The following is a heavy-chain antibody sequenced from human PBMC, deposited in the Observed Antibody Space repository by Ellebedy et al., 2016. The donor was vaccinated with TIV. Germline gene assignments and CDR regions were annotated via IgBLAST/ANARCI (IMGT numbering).Heavy chain of an antibody. CDR1: GGPLRNYA. CDR3: ARHRGYYGYYFDY. V-gene: IGHV1-69*13. CDR2: IIPIFGTT. D-gene: IGHD3-22*01. J-gene: IGHJ4*02. Sequence: ASVKVSCKASGGPLRNYAISWVRQAPGPGLEWMGGIIPIFGTTNYAQKFQGRVTITADELKSTVFMDLSSLRSEDTAVYYCARHRGYYGYYFDYWGQGTLVTVSS.